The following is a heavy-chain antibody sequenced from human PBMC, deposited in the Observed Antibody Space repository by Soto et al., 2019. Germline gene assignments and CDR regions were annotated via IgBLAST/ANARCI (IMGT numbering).Heavy chain of an antibody. CDR3: ARDRICSGGSCYGWFDP. J-gene: IGHJ5*02. CDR2: ISYDGSNK. CDR1: GFTFSSYA. D-gene: IGHD2-15*01. V-gene: IGHV3-30-3*01. Sequence: QVQLVESGGGVVQPGRSLRLSCAASGFTFSSYAMHWVRQAPGKGLEWVAVISYDGSNKYYADSVKGRFTISRDNSKNTLYLQMNSLSAEDTAVYYCARDRICSGGSCYGWFDPWGQGTLVTVSS.